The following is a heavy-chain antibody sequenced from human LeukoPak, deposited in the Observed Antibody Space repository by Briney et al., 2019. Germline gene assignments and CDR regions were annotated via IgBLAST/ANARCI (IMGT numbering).Heavy chain of an antibody. D-gene: IGHD6-19*01. J-gene: IGHJ6*03. CDR1: GFTFSSYS. CDR2: ISSSSSYI. V-gene: IGHV3-21*01. Sequence: GGSLRLSCAASGFTFSSYSMNWVRQAPGQGLEWVSSISSSSSYIYYADSVKGRFTISRDNAKNSLYLQMNSLRAEDTAVYYCARDRRYSSGYYYMDVWGKGTTVTVSS. CDR3: ARDRRYSSGYYYMDV.